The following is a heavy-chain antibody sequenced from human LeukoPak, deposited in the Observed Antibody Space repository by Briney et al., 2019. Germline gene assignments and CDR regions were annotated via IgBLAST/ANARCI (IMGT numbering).Heavy chain of an antibody. CDR3: ARGGDSSGPALDAFDI. V-gene: IGHV1-46*01. CDR1: GYTFTSYY. D-gene: IGHD3-22*01. Sequence: ASVKVSCKASGYTFTSYYMHWVRQAPGQGLEWMVIINPSGGSTSYAQKFQGRVTMTRDTSTSTVYMELSSLRSEDTAVYYCARGGDSSGPALDAFDIWGQGTMVTVSS. CDR2: INPSGGST. J-gene: IGHJ3*02.